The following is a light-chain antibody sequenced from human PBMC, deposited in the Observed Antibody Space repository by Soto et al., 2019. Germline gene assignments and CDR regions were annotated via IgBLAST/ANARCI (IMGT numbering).Light chain of an antibody. Sequence: QSVLTQPPSGSGSPGQSVTISCTGTSSDVGGYNFVSWYQQHPGKAPKLMIYEVDKRPSGVPDRFSGSKSGNTASLTVSGLQAEYEADYYCISYAVISSYVFVNVTNVTVL. CDR1: SSDVGGYNF. V-gene: IGLV2-8*01. J-gene: IGLJ1*01. CDR2: EVD. CDR3: ISYAVISSYV.